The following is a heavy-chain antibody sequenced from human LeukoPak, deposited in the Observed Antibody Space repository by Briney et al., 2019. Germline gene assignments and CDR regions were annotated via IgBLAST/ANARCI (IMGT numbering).Heavy chain of an antibody. V-gene: IGHV4-59*01. CDR1: GGSISSYY. D-gene: IGHD3-22*01. J-gene: IGHJ3*02. Sequence: SETLSLTCTVSGGSISSYYWSWIRQPPGKGLEWIGYIYYSGSTNYNPSLKSRVTISVDTSKNQFSLKLSSVTAADTAVYYCARDTYDSSGYPDAFDIWGQGTMVTVSS. CDR2: IYYSGST. CDR3: ARDTYDSSGYPDAFDI.